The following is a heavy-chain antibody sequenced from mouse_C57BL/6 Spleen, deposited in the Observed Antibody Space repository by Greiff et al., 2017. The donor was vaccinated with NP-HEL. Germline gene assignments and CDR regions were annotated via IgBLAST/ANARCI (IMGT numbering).Heavy chain of an antibody. D-gene: IGHD3-2*02. CDR2: IDPSDSYT. V-gene: IGHV1-69*01. J-gene: IGHJ3*01. CDR1: GYTFTSYW. Sequence: VQLQQSGAELVMPGASVKLSCKASGYTFTSYWMHWVKQRPGQGLEWIGEIDPSDSYTNYNQKFKGKSTLTVDKSSSTAYMQLSSLTSEDSAVHYCARSGAAQAGFAYWGQGTLVTVSA. CDR3: ARSGAAQAGFAY.